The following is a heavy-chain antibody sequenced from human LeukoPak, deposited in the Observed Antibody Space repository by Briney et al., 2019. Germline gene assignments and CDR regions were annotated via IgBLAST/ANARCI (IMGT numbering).Heavy chain of an antibody. D-gene: IGHD2-15*01. CDR2: ISSSGSTI. J-gene: IGHJ3*02. Sequence: GGSLRLSCAASGFTFSGYAMGWVRQAPGKGLEWVSYISSSGSTIYYADSVKGRFTISRDNAKNSLYLQMNSLRAEDTAVYYCARERIGDDAFDIWGQGTMVTVSS. CDR1: GFTFSGYA. CDR3: ARERIGDDAFDI. V-gene: IGHV3-48*03.